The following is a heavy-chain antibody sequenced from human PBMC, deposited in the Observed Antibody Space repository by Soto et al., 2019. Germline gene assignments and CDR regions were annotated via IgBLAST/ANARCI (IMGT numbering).Heavy chain of an antibody. CDR1: GYTLTELS. D-gene: IGHD2-2*01. J-gene: IGHJ6*02. Sequence: EASVKVSCKVSGYTLTELSMHWVRQAPGKGLGWMGGFDPEDGETIYAQKFQGRVTMTEDTSTDTAYMELSSLRSEDTAVYYCATDGGYCSSTSCYYYYYYGMDVWGQGTTVTVSS. CDR3: ATDGGYCSSTSCYYYYYYGMDV. CDR2: FDPEDGET. V-gene: IGHV1-24*01.